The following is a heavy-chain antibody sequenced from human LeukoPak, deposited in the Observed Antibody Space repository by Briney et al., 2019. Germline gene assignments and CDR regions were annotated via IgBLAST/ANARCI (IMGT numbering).Heavy chain of an antibody. Sequence: GGSLRLSCAASGFTFSSYGMHWVRQAPGKGLEWVAVISYDGSNKYYADSVKGRFTISRDNSKNTLYLQMNSLRAEDTAVYYCAKASPLSLSRYYYYGMDVWGQGTTVTVSS. D-gene: IGHD3-3*02. CDR3: AKASPLSLSRYYYYGMDV. V-gene: IGHV3-30*18. CDR2: ISYDGSNK. CDR1: GFTFSSYG. J-gene: IGHJ6*02.